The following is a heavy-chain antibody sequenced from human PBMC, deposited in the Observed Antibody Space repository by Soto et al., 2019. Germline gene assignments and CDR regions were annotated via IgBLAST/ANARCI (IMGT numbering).Heavy chain of an antibody. Sequence: GASVKVSCKASGYTFTSYGIVWVRQAPGQGLEWMGWISAYNGNTYYAQKFQGRVTMTRETSTSTVYMELSSLRSEDTAVYYCARDSRTGLPLDYWGQGTLVTVSS. CDR2: ISAYNGNT. V-gene: IGHV1-18*01. D-gene: IGHD5-18*01. CDR1: GYTFTSYG. CDR3: ARDSRTGLPLDY. J-gene: IGHJ4*02.